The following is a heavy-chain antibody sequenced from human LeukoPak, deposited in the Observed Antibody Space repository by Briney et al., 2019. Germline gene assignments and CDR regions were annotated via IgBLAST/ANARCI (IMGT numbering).Heavy chain of an antibody. V-gene: IGHV4-39*01. J-gene: IGHJ4*02. CDR3: ARPQKGSYRWLYFDY. Sequence: SETLSLTCTVSGGSISSSSYYWGWIRQPPGKGLEWIGSIYYSGSTYYNPSLKSRVTISVDTSKNRFSLKLSSVTAADTAVYYCARPQKGSYRWLYFDYWGQGTLVTVSS. CDR2: IYYSGST. CDR1: GGSISSSSYY. D-gene: IGHD1-26*01.